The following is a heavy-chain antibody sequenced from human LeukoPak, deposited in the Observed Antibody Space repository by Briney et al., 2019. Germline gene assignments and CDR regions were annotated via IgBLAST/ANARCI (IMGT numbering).Heavy chain of an antibody. J-gene: IGHJ4*02. CDR3: ARWGPTEPSNFDY. V-gene: IGHV3-33*07. D-gene: IGHD3-16*01. CDR2: VWYDGGKK. CDR1: GFTFSRFG. Sequence: QPGRFLRLSCAASGFTFSRFGMNWVRQAPGKGLEWLAVVWYDGGKKYYADSVKGRFTVSRDNSKNTVYLQMDSLRAEDTAVYYCARWGPTEPSNFDYWGQGTLVTVPS.